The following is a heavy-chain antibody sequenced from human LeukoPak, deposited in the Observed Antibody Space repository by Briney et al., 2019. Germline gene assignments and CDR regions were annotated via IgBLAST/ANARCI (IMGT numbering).Heavy chain of an antibody. CDR3: AIGWVHLDS. D-gene: IGHD1-1*01. Sequence: PGGSLRLSCAASGFTFSDFAVRWVRQAPGKGLVWVSRINSDGSGTTYADSVKGRFTISRDNAKNTLYLQMNSLRAEDTAVYYCAIGWVHLDSWGQGTLVTVSS. V-gene: IGHV3-74*01. J-gene: IGHJ4*02. CDR1: GFTFSDFA. CDR2: INSDGSGT.